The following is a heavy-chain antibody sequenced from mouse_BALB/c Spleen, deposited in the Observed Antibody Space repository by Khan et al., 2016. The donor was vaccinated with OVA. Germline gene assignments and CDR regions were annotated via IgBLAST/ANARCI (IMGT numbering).Heavy chain of an antibody. Sequence: QVQLKESGADLVRPGASVKLSCKTSGYIFTSYWIHWVKQRSGQGLEWIARIYPGTGATYYNENFKAKATLTADKSSSTAFMQLSSLNSEDSAVYCCTRDYGGTYYFDYWGHGTTLTVSS. CDR1: GYIFTSYW. CDR2: IYPGTGAT. J-gene: IGHJ2*01. CDR3: TRDYGGTYYFDY. D-gene: IGHD1-1*01. V-gene: IGHV1S132*01.